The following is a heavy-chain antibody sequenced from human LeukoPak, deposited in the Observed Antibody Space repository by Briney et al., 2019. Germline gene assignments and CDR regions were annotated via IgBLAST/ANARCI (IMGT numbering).Heavy chain of an antibody. CDR2: ISSDGSST. Sequence: PGGSLRLSCAGSGFTFSSNWMYWVRQAPGKGLVWVSRISSDGSSTSYADSVKGRFTISRDNAKDTLNLQMNSLRAEDTAVYYCSRDLGEWGQGTLVTVSS. J-gene: IGHJ4*02. CDR1: GFTFSSNW. V-gene: IGHV3-74*01. CDR3: SRDLGE.